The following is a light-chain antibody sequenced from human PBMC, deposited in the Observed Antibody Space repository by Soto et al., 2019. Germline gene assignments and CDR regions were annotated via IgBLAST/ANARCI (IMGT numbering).Light chain of an antibody. Sequence: WYQQHPGKAPKLLIYAASTLQNGVPSTFSGSGSGTEFTLTISSLQPEDFGTYYCQQFKSYPITFGQGTRLEIK. CDR2: AAS. J-gene: IGKJ5*01. V-gene: IGKV1-9*01. CDR3: QQFKSYPIT.